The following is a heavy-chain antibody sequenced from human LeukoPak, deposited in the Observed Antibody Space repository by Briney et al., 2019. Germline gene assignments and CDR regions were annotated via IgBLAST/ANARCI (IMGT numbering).Heavy chain of an antibody. Sequence: GGSLRLSCAASGFTFSSYAMSWVRQAPGKGLEWVSAISGSGGSTYYADSVKGRFTISRDNSKNTLYLQMNSLRAEDTAVYYCAKIGPTYYYDSSGYSTDYWGQGTLVTVSS. CDR2: ISGSGGST. J-gene: IGHJ4*02. CDR1: GFTFSSYA. CDR3: AKIGPTYYYDSSGYSTDY. V-gene: IGHV3-23*01. D-gene: IGHD3-22*01.